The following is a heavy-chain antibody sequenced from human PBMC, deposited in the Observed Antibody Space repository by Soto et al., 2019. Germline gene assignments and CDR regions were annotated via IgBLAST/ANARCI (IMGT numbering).Heavy chain of an antibody. Sequence: EVQLLESGGALVQPGGSLRLSCAASGFTFSSHAMSWVRQAPGKGLEWVSSISRSGSSTYYAGSVKGRFIVSRDNSKNMLYLQMNSPRVEDTAVYYCAKSPATELTSLVSFDIWGQGTMVPVSS. V-gene: IGHV3-23*01. CDR1: GFTFSSHA. CDR3: AKSPATELTSLVSFDI. D-gene: IGHD6-25*01. CDR2: ISRSGSST. J-gene: IGHJ3*02.